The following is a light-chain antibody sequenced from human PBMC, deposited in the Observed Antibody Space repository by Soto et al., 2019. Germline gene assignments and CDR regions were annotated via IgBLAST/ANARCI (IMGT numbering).Light chain of an antibody. CDR1: QSVSSN. V-gene: IGKV3-15*01. CDR2: GAS. CDR3: QQYDNWPHT. Sequence: EILMTQSPATLSVSPGERATLSCRASQSVSSNLAWYHQKPGQAPRLLIYGASTRATGMPARFSGSGSGTEFTLTISSLQSEDFAVYYCQQYDNWPHTFGQGTKVDLK. J-gene: IGKJ1*01.